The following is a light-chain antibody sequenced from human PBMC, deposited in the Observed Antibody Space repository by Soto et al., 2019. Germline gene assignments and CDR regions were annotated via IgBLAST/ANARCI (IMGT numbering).Light chain of an antibody. CDR3: CSYAGRRV. CDR2: DVS. J-gene: IGLJ1*01. CDR1: SSDVGGYNY. V-gene: IGLV2-11*01. Sequence: QSVLTQPRSVSGSPGQSVTISCTGTSSDVGGYNYVSWYQQHPGKAPKLMIYDVSKRPSGVPDRFSGSKSGNTASLTISGLQAEDEDDYYCCSYAGRRVFGTGTKVTVL.